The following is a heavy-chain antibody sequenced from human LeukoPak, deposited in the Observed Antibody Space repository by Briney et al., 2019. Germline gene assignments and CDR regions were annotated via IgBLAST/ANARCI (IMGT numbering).Heavy chain of an antibody. CDR1: GHTFTSYY. J-gene: IGHJ4*02. Sequence: ASVKVSCKASGHTFTSYYMHWVRQAPGQGLEWMGIINPSGGSTSYAQKFQGRVTMTRDTSTSTVYMELSSLSSEDTAVYYCARGELRFKEFDYWGQGTLVTVSS. D-gene: IGHD3-3*01. CDR2: INPSGGST. V-gene: IGHV1-46*01. CDR3: ARGELRFKEFDY.